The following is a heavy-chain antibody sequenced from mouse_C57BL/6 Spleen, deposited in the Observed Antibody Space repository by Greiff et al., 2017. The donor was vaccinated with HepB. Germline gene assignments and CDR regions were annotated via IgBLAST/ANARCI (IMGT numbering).Heavy chain of an antibody. D-gene: IGHD1-1*01. CDR2: INPSSGYT. Sequence: QVHVKQSGAELAKPGASVKLSCKASGYTFTSYWMHWVKQRPGQGLEWIGYINPSSGYTKYNQKFKDKATLTVDKSSSTAYMQLSSLTYEDSAVYYWAITTVVATYYFDYWGQGTTLTVSS. J-gene: IGHJ2*01. CDR3: AITTVVATYYFDY. V-gene: IGHV1-7*01. CDR1: GYTFTSYW.